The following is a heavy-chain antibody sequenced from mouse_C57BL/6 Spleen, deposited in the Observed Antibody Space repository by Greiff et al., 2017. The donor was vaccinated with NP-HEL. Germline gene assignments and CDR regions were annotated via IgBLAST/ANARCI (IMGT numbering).Heavy chain of an antibody. CDR2: ISDGGSYT. CDR1: GFTFSSYA. Sequence: EVMLVESGGGLVKPGGSLKLSCAASGFTFSSYAMSWVRQTPEKRLEWVATISDGGSYTYYPDNVKGRFTISRDNAKNNLYLQMSHLKSEDTAMYYCARDGYDGYSYYFDYWGQGTTLTVSS. D-gene: IGHD2-3*01. CDR3: ARDGYDGYSYYFDY. J-gene: IGHJ2*01. V-gene: IGHV5-4*01.